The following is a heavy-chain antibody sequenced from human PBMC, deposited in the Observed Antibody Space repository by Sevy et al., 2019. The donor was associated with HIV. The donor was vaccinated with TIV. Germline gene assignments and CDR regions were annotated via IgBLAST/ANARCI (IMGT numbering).Heavy chain of an antibody. Sequence: SETLSLTCTVSGDSISSYYWSWIRQPPGKGLEWIGYIYYSGSTNYNPSLKSRVTISVDTSKNQFSLKLSSVTAADTAVYYCAREGTGGWLDYWGQRTLVTVSS. D-gene: IGHD6-19*01. J-gene: IGHJ4*02. CDR2: IYYSGST. CDR3: AREGTGGWLDY. V-gene: IGHV4-59*01. CDR1: GDSISSYY.